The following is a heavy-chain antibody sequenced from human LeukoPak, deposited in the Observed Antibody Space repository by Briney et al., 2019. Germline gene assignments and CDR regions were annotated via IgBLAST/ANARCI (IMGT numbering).Heavy chain of an antibody. CDR1: GYSISSGYY. V-gene: IGHV4-38-2*02. J-gene: IGHJ4*02. Sequence: NPSETLSLTCTVSGYSISSGYYWGWIRQPPGKGLEWIGSIYHSGSTYYNPSLKSRVSISVDTSKNQFSLKLSSVTAADTAVYYCARVETVGCSGGGCSRGSGYWGQGTLVTVSS. CDR3: ARVETVGCSGGGCSRGSGY. D-gene: IGHD2-15*01. CDR2: IYHSGST.